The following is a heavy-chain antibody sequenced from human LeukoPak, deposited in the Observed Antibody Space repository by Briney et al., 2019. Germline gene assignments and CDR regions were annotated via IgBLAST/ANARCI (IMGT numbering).Heavy chain of an antibody. V-gene: IGHV1-2*02. CDR3: ASLPSYYGSGSYYRHDAFDI. CDR1: GYTFTGYY. D-gene: IGHD3-10*01. J-gene: IGHJ3*02. Sequence: GASVKVSCKASGYTFTGYYMHWVRQAPGQGLEWMGWINPNSGGTNYAQKFQGRVTMTRDTSISTAYMELSRLRSDDTAVYYCASLPSYYGSGSYYRHDAFDIWGQGTMVTVSS. CDR2: INPNSGGT.